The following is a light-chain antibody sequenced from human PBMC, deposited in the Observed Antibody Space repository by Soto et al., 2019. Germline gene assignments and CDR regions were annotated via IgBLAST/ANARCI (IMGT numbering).Light chain of an antibody. CDR3: QQYDYSPPFT. CDR1: QSVSSSY. V-gene: IGKV3-20*01. J-gene: IGKJ5*01. CDR2: GAS. Sequence: EFVLTQSPGTLSLSPGERATLSCRASQSVSSSYLAWYQQEPGRAPRLLIFGASNRATGIPDRFSGSGSGTDFTLTISRLEPEDFAVYYCQQYDYSPPFTFGQGTRLEIK.